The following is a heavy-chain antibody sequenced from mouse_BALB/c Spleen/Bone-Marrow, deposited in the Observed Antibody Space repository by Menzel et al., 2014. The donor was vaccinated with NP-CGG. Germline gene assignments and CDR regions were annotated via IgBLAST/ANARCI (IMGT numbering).Heavy chain of an antibody. V-gene: IGHV5-6-3*01. Sequence: EVKVEESGGVLVQPGGSLKLSCAASGFTFSSYDMSWVRQTPDKRLELVATINTNGGTTYYPDGVKGRFTISRDNAKSTLYLQMSSLKSADTAIYYCARNRYDWFAYWGQGTLVTVSA. J-gene: IGHJ3*01. CDR3: ARNRYDWFAY. CDR1: GFTFSSYD. D-gene: IGHD2-14*01. CDR2: INTNGGTT.